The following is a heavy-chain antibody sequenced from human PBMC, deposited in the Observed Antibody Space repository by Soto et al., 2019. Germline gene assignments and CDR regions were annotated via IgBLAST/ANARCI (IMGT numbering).Heavy chain of an antibody. J-gene: IGHJ4*02. V-gene: IGHV1-24*01. CDR3: ATDRQSRYFDWLPHFDY. CDR1: GYTLTELS. CDR2: FDPEDGET. Sequence: GASVKVSCKVSGYTLTELSMHWVRQAPGKGLEWMGGFDPEDGETIYAQKFQGRVTMTEDTSTDTAYMELSSLRSEDTAVYYCATDRQSRYFDWLPHFDYWGQGTLVTVSS. D-gene: IGHD3-9*01.